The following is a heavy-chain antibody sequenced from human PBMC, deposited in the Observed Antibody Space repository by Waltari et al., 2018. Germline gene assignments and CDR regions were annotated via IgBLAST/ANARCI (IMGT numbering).Heavy chain of an antibody. D-gene: IGHD3-9*01. J-gene: IGHJ3*02. CDR1: GGSISSGSYY. CDR3: ARDISSDYYDILTGYYGDGAFDI. V-gene: IGHV4-61*02. CDR2: IYTSGST. Sequence: QVQLQESGPGLVKPSQTLSLTCTVSGGSISSGSYYWSWIRQPAGKGLEWIGRIYTSGSTNYNPSLKSRVTISVDTSKNQFSLKLSSVTAADTAVYYCARDISSDYYDILTGYYGDGAFDIWGQGTMVTVSS.